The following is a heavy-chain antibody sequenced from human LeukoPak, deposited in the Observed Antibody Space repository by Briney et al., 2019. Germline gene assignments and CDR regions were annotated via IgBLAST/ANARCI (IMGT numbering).Heavy chain of an antibody. CDR3: ARARGGGYYYDSSGPVNWFDP. V-gene: IGHV4-59*01. CDR2: IYYSGCP. Sequence: GSLRLSCAASGFTFSSYAMNWIRQPPGKGLEWIGYIYYSGCPNYNPSLKSRVTISVDTSKNQFSLKLSSVTAADTAVYYCARARGGGYYYDSSGPVNWFDPWGQGTLVTVSS. CDR1: GFTFSSYA. D-gene: IGHD3-22*01. J-gene: IGHJ5*02.